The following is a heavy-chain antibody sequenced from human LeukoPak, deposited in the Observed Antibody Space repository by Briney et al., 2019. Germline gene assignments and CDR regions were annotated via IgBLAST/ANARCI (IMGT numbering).Heavy chain of an antibody. D-gene: IGHD3-10*01. CDR1: GGSISSSSYY. V-gene: IGHV4-39*07. J-gene: IGHJ4*02. CDR3: ARDQGGSGSYYNWEFDY. Sequence: SETLSLTCTVSGGSISSSSYYWGWIRQPPGKGLEWIGSIYYSGSTYYNPSLKSRVTMSVDTSKNQFSLKLSSVTAADAAVYYCARDQGGSGSYYNWEFDYWGQGTLVTVS. CDR2: IYYSGST.